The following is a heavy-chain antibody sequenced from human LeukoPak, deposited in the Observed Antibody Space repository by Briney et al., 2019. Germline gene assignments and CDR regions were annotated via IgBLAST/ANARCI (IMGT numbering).Heavy chain of an antibody. Sequence: GGSLRLSCAVSGLTLSNVWMNWVRQAPGKGLEWVGRIRSQTAGGTTDFAAPVKGRFSISRDDSKNSLYLQMNSLTSEDTAVYYCAHGSAQYYEYWGQGTLVTASS. D-gene: IGHD2-15*01. CDR2: IRSQTAGGTT. V-gene: IGHV3-15*07. J-gene: IGHJ1*01. CDR3: AHGSAQYYEY. CDR1: GLTLSNVW.